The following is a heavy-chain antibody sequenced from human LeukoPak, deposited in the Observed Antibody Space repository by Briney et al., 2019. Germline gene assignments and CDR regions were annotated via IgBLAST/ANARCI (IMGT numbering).Heavy chain of an antibody. V-gene: IGHV3-48*04. CDR1: GFTFSSYS. CDR2: ISSSSSTI. CDR3: ARRPNYCSSTSCYSEYYMDV. J-gene: IGHJ6*03. D-gene: IGHD2-2*02. Sequence: GGSLRLSCAASGFTFSSYSMNWVRQAPGKGLEWVSSISSSSSTIYYADSVKGRFTISRDNAKNSLYLQMNSLRAEDTAVYYCARRPNYCSSTSCYSEYYMDVWGKGTTVTVSS.